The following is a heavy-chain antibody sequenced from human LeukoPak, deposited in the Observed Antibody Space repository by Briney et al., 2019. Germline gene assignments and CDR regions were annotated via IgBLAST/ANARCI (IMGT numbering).Heavy chain of an antibody. J-gene: IGHJ5*02. CDR1: GGSISSYY. CDR2: IYYSGST. D-gene: IGHD3-10*01. V-gene: IGHV4-59*12. CDR3: AREATMVRGLSWFDP. Sequence: SETLSLTCTVSGGSISSYYWSWIRQPPGKGLEWIGYIYYSGSTSYNPSLKSRVTISVDTSKNQFSLKLSSETAADTAVYYWAREATMVRGLSWFDPWGQGTLVTVSS.